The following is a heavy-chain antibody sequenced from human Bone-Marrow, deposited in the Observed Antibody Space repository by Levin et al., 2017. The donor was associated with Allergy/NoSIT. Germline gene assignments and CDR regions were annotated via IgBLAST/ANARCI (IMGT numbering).Heavy chain of an antibody. CDR3: AREYSTSSSFDY. D-gene: IGHD2/OR15-2a*01. V-gene: IGHV4-4*07. CDR1: GAFIGSFY. Sequence: SETLSLTCTVSGAFIGSFYWSWLRLPAGKGLEWIGRIYTTGSTNYNPSLKSRVAVSVDTSKNQFSLTLASVTAADTAVYYCAREYSTSSSFDYWGQGTLVTVSS. CDR2: IYTTGST. J-gene: IGHJ4*02.